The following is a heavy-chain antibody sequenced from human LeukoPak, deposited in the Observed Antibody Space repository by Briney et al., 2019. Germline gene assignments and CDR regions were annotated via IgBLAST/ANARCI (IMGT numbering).Heavy chain of an antibody. V-gene: IGHV5-51*01. D-gene: IGHD2-15*01. J-gene: IGHJ4*02. CDR3: ARQYCSGGSCYLDFDY. CDR1: GYSFTSYW. CDR2: IYPGDSDT. Sequence: GEPLKISCKGSGYSFTSYWIGWVRQMPGKGLEWMGIIYPGDSDTRYSPSFQGQVTISADKSISTAYLQWSSLKASDTAMYYCARQYCSGGSCYLDFDYWGQGTLVTVSS.